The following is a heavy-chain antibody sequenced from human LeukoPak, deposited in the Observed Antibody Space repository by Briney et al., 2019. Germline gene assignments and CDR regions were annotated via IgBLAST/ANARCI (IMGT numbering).Heavy chain of an antibody. Sequence: GASVKVSCKASGGTFSSYAISWVRQAPGQGPEWMGWISAYNGNTNYAQKLQGRVTMTTDTSTSTAYMELRSLRSDDTAVYYCAREPSMVRGVIITPASLENGYGMDVWGQGTTVTVSS. V-gene: IGHV1-18*01. J-gene: IGHJ6*02. CDR1: GGTFSSYA. CDR3: AREPSMVRGVIITPASLENGYGMDV. CDR2: ISAYNGNT. D-gene: IGHD3-10*01.